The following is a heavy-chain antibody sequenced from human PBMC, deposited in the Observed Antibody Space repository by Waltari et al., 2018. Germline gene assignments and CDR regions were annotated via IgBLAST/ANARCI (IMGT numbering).Heavy chain of an antibody. J-gene: IGHJ6*02. Sequence: QVQLQESGPGLVKPSETLSLTCAVSGYSISSGYYWGWIRQPPGKGLEWIGSIYHSGSTYYNPSLKSRVTISVDTSKNQFSLKLSSVTAADTAVYYCAIISISGWWNYYGMDVWGQGTTVTVSS. V-gene: IGHV4-38-2*01. CDR2: IYHSGST. CDR3: AIISISGWWNYYGMDV. D-gene: IGHD6-19*01. CDR1: GYSISSGYY.